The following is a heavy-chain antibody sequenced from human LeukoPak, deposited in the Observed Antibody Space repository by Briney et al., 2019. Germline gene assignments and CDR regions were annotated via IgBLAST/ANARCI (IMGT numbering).Heavy chain of an antibody. CDR3: ARGEDTAMVSAYGMDV. V-gene: IGHV4-31*03. CDR2: IYYSGST. Sequence: SETLSLTCTVSGGSISSGGYYWSWIRQHPGKGLEWIGYIYYSGSTYYNPSLKSRVTISVDTSKSQFSLKLSSVTAADTAVYYCARGEDTAMVSAYGMDVWGQGTTVTVSS. CDR1: GGSISSGGYY. D-gene: IGHD5-18*01. J-gene: IGHJ6*02.